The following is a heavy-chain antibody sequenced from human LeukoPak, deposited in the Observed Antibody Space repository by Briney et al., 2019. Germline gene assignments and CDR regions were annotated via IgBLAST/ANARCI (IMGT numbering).Heavy chain of an antibody. CDR1: GYTFTSYG. V-gene: IGHV1-18*01. D-gene: IGHD3-9*01. Sequence: ASVKVSCTASGYTFTSYGISWVRQAPGQGLEWMGWISAYNGNTNYAQKLQGRVTMTTDTSTSTAYMELRSLRSDDTAVYYCASGRRGDILTWDDAFDIWGQGTMVTVSS. CDR3: ASGRRGDILTWDDAFDI. CDR2: ISAYNGNT. J-gene: IGHJ3*02.